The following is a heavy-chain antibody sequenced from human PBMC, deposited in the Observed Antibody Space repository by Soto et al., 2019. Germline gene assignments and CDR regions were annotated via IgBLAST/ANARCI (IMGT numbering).Heavy chain of an antibody. J-gene: IGHJ4*02. Sequence: PSETPSLTCAVYGGSFSGYYWSWIRQPPGKGLEWIGEINHSGSTNYNPSLKSRVTISVDTSKNQFSLKLSSVTAADTAVYYCARLPGYCSSTSCYKFDYWGQGTLVTVSS. CDR3: ARLPGYCSSTSCYKFDY. V-gene: IGHV4-34*01. CDR2: INHSGST. CDR1: GGSFSGYY. D-gene: IGHD2-2*02.